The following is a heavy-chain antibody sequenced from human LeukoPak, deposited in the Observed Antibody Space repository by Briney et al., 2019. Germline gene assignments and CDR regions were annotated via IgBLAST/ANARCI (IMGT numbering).Heavy chain of an antibody. CDR3: VRSQVAAGSNQYYLDL. CDR2: TNWRGDEA. D-gene: IGHD5-12*01. J-gene: IGHJ4*02. Sequence: GVSLRLSCAASGFTFDDYGMTRIPQIAGKGLASVAGTNWRGDEAGYGDSVKGRFTVSRDNAKTSVYLQMNSLRVEDTALYKCVRSQVAAGSNQYYLDLWGQGTLVTVSS. V-gene: IGHV3-20*01. CDR1: GFTFDDYG.